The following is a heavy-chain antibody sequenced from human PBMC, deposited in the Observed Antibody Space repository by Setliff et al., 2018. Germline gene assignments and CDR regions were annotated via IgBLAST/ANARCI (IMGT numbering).Heavy chain of an antibody. CDR2: INPHGSEK. CDR1: GESFSNNY. CDR3: AREDDVNTCDI. Sequence: ETLSLTCSVYGESFSNNYWSWVRQAPGKGLEWLASINPHGSEKYSVDSVKGRFTISRDNAKNSLYLQMSSLRAEDTAVYYCAREDDVNTCDIWGQGTMVTVSS. V-gene: IGHV3-7*01. J-gene: IGHJ3*02.